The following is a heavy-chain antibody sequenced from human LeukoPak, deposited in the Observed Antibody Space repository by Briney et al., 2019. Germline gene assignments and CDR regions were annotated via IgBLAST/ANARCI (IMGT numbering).Heavy chain of an antibody. D-gene: IGHD3-16*01. Sequence: SETLSLTCTVSGGSISSGSYYWSWIRQPAGKGLEWIGRIYTSGSTNYNPSLKSRVTISVDTSKNQFSLKLSSVTAADTAVYYCARVIGRFRCCVYFQHWGQGTLVTVSS. V-gene: IGHV4-61*02. CDR3: ARVIGRFRCCVYFQH. CDR1: GGSISSGSYY. CDR2: IYTSGST. J-gene: IGHJ1*01.